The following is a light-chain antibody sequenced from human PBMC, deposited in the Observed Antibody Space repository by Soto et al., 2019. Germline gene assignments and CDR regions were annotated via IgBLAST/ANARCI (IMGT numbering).Light chain of an antibody. CDR2: DAS. Sequence: EIVLTQSPATLSLSPGERATLSCRASQGVSSYLAWYQQKPGQAPRLLIYDASNRATGIPARFSGSGSGTYFTLTISSLAPEDFEVYYCQQSSNWHLTFGGGTKVEIK. V-gene: IGKV3-11*01. CDR3: QQSSNWHLT. J-gene: IGKJ4*01. CDR1: QGVSSY.